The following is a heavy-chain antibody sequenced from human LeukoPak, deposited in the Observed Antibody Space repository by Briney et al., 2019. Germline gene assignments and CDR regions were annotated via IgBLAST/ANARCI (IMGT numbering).Heavy chain of an antibody. CDR3: ARATWGDPTPYFDY. Sequence: ASVKVSCKASGYTFTGYYMHWVRQAPGQGLEWMGWINPNSGGTNYAQKFQGRVTMTRDTSISTAYMELSRLRSDDTAVYYCARATWGDPTPYFDYWGQGTLVTVSS. CDR1: GYTFTGYY. D-gene: IGHD2-21*02. V-gene: IGHV1-2*02. CDR2: INPNSGGT. J-gene: IGHJ4*02.